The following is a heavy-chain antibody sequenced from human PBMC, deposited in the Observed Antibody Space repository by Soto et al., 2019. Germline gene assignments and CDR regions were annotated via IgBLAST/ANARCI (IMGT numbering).Heavy chain of an antibody. J-gene: IGHJ6*02. CDR1: GYTFTSYG. D-gene: IGHD1-7*01. CDR3: ARAYRITGTTFYYYGMDV. V-gene: IGHV1-18*01. CDR2: ISAYNGNT. Sequence: GASVKVSCKASGYTFTSYGISWVRQAPGQGLEWMGWISAYNGNTNYAQKLQGRVTMTTDTSTSTAYMELRSLRSDDTAVYYCARAYRITGTTFYYYGMDVWGQGTTVTVSS.